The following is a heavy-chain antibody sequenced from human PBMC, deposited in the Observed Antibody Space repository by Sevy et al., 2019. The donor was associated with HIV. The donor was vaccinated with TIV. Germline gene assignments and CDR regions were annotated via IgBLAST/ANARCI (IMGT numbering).Heavy chain of an antibody. J-gene: IGHJ6*02. Sequence: ASVKVSCKASGYTFTDYYIHWVRQAPGQGLEWMGWINPKSGGTNYAQKFHGRVTMTRDPSISTAYMELSRLRSDDTAVYYCARVVEPAGIDPYYYGVEVGGPGATVTVS. V-gene: IGHV1-2*02. CDR1: GYTFTDYY. CDR2: INPKSGGT. CDR3: ARVVEPAGIDPYYYGVEV. D-gene: IGHD2-2*02.